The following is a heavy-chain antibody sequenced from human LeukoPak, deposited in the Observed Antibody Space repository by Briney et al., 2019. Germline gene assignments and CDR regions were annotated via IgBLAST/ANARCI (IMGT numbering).Heavy chain of an antibody. CDR3: ARSDSSGYYYVGYFQH. CDR1: GYTFTSYG. CDR2: ISAYNGNT. Sequence: WASVKVSCKASGYTFTSYGISWVRQAPGQGLEWMGWISAYNGNTNYAQKLQGRVTMTTDTSTSTAYMELSSLRSEDTAVYYCARSDSSGYYYVGYFQHWGQGTLVTVSS. V-gene: IGHV1-18*01. D-gene: IGHD3-22*01. J-gene: IGHJ1*01.